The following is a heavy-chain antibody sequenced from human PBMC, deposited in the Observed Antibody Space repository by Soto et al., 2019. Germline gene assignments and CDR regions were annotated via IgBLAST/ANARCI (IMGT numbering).Heavy chain of an antibody. CDR1: GFSFNTYS. D-gene: IGHD3-10*01. CDR3: ASLSRFALDY. J-gene: IGHJ4*02. CDR2: ISSSSSYI. V-gene: IGHV3-21*01. Sequence: EVQLVESGGGLVKPGGSLRLSCAASGFSFNTYSRNWVRQAPGKGLEWVSSISSSSSYINYANSVKGRFTISRDNAKNSLYLQMNSLRAEDTAVYYCASLSRFALDYWGQGTLVTVSS.